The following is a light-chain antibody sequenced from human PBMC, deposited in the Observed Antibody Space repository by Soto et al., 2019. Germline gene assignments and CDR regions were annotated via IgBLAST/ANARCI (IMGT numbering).Light chain of an antibody. V-gene: IGLV1-40*01. CDR2: GNS. J-gene: IGLJ2*01. Sequence: QSVLTQPPSVSGAPGQRVTISCSGSSSNIGAPYDVHWYQQLPGTAPKLLIYGNSNRPSGVPERFSGSKSGTSVSLAITGLQAEDEADYYCHSYGSSLSVVVFGGGTKLTVL. CDR1: SSNIGAPYD. CDR3: HSYGSSLSVVV.